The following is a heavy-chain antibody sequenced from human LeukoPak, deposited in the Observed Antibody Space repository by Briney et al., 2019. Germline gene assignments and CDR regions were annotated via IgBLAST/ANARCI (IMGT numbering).Heavy chain of an antibody. CDR1: GYSFTNYW. CDR3: ARRSGFGGSGYYFDY. V-gene: IGHV5-51*01. Sequence: GESLKISCKGSGYSFTNYWIGRVRQMPGKGLEWMWIIYPGDSDTRYRPSFQVQVTISVDKSITTAYLQWSSLQAPDTAMYYCARRSGFGGSGYYFDYWGQGTLVTVSS. J-gene: IGHJ4*02. D-gene: IGHD3-22*01. CDR2: IYPGDSDT.